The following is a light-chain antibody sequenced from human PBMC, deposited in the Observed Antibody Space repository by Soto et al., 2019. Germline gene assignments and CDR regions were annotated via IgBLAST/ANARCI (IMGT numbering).Light chain of an antibody. Sequence: QSVLTQSSSASASLGSSVKLTCTLSSGHSSYIIAWHQQQPGKAPRYLMKLEGSGSYNKGSGVPDRFSGSSSGADRYLTISNLQFEDEADYYCETWDSNTVVFGGGTKQTVL. CDR2: LEGSGSY. CDR3: ETWDSNTVV. J-gene: IGLJ2*01. V-gene: IGLV4-60*02. CDR1: SGHSSYI.